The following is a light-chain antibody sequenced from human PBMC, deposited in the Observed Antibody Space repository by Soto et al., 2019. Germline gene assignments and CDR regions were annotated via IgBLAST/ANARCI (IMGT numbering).Light chain of an antibody. V-gene: IGKV3-20*01. CDR3: QHYGNSPLT. Sequence: PGERATLSCRASQSVSSYLAWYQQKPGQAPRLLIYGASSRATGIPDRFSGSGSGTDFTLIISRLEPEDFAVFYCQHYGNSPLTFGQGTKVDIK. J-gene: IGKJ1*01. CDR2: GAS. CDR1: QSVSSY.